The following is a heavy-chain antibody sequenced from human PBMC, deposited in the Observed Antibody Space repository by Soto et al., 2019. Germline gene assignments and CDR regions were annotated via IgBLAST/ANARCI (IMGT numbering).Heavy chain of an antibody. CDR1: SGSISSSNW. J-gene: IGHJ6*03. D-gene: IGHD5-12*01. CDR3: ARIVSINSPWDPNYYYYYMDV. Sequence: SETLSLTCAVSSGSISSSNWWSWVRQPPGKGLEWIGEIYHSGSTNYNPSLKSRVTISVDKSKNQFSLKLISVTAADTAVYYCARIVSINSPWDPNYYYYYMDVWGKGTTVTVSS. V-gene: IGHV4-4*02. CDR2: IYHSGST.